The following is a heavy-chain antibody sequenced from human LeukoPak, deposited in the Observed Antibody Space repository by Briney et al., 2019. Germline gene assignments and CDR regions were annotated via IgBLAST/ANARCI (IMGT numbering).Heavy chain of an antibody. CDR3: ARVGATTGEVFDY. D-gene: IGHD1-26*01. CDR1: GFTFSSYW. J-gene: IGHJ4*02. Sequence: PGGSLRLSCAASGFTFSSYWMHWVRQAPGKGLVWVSRINSDGSSTSYADSVKGRFTISRDNAKNTLYLQMSSLRAEDTAVYYCARVGATTGEVFDYWGPGTLVTVSS. CDR2: INSDGSST. V-gene: IGHV3-74*01.